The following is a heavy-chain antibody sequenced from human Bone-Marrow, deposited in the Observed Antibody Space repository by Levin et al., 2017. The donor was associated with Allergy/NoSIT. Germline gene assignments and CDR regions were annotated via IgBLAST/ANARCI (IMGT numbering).Heavy chain of an antibody. CDR3: ATYQQGGDFDF. CDR2: ISSSGTEI. D-gene: IGHD2-2*01. Sequence: RGESLKISCAASGFSLSSYFMIWVRQAPGQGLEWVSVISSSGTEIHYTDSMKGRLTISRDNGKNSLYLQMNSLRAEDTAIYFCATYQQGGDFDFWGQGTMVTVAS. J-gene: IGHJ3*01. CDR1: GFSLSSYF. V-gene: IGHV3-21*01.